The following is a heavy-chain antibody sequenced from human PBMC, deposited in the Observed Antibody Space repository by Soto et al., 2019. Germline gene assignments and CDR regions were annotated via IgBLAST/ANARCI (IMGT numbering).Heavy chain of an antibody. CDR3: ARNGTYSSSLSQYSGMDV. D-gene: IGHD1-26*01. CDR2: IVPMLGTP. CDR1: GGTFDNFI. J-gene: IGHJ6*02. Sequence: QVQLVQSGAEVKEPGSSVRVSCKASGGTFDNFIMNWVRQTPGQGLEWMGGIVPMLGTPTYAEKFKGRVTISATGSTSTMYMGVTSLRSEDTAIYYCARNGTYSSSLSQYSGMDVWGQGTTVTVS. V-gene: IGHV1-69*01.